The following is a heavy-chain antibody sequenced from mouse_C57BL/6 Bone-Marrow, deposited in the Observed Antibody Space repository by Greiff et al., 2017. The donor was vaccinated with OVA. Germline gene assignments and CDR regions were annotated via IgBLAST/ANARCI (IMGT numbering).Heavy chain of an antibody. Sequence: VQLQQPGAELVMPGASVKLSCKASGYTFTSYWMHWVKQRPGQGLEWIGEIDPSDSYTNYNQKFKGKSTLTVDKSSSTAYMQLSSLTSEDSAVYYCAACDMGYWGQGTSVTVSS. CDR3: AACDMGY. J-gene: IGHJ4*01. CDR1: GYTFTSYW. V-gene: IGHV1-69*01. CDR2: IDPSDSYT.